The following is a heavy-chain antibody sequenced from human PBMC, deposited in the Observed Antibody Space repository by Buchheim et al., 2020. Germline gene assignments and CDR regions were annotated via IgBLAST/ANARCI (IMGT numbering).Heavy chain of an antibody. J-gene: IGHJ6*03. Sequence: EVQLVESGGGLVQPGGSLRLSCAASGFTFSNYSMNWVRQAPGKGLEWVSYISSSSSTINYADSVKGRFTISRDNAKNSLYLQRNSLRAEDTAVYYCARAFGGGGSYHAMYMDVGGKGTT. CDR3: ARAFGGGGSYHAMYMDV. CDR2: ISSSSSTI. CDR1: GFTFSNYS. V-gene: IGHV3-48*04. D-gene: IGHD1-26*01.